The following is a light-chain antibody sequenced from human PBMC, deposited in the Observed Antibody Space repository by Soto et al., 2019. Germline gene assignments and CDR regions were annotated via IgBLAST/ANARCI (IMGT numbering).Light chain of an antibody. CDR1: SSDVGAYNY. Sequence: QSVLTQPASVSGSPRQSITISCTGTSSDVGAYNYVSWYQQHPGKAPKLMIYDVNIRPSGVSNRFSGSKSGNTASLTISGLQAEDEADYYCTSWTTSTTMKFGGGTKLTVL. CDR3: TSWTTSTTMK. V-gene: IGLV2-14*01. CDR2: DVN. J-gene: IGLJ2*01.